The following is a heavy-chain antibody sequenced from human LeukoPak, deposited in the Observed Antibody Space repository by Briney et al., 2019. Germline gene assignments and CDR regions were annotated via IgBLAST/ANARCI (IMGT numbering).Heavy chain of an antibody. Sequence: SETLSLTCTVPGGSISSSSYYWGWIRQPPGKGLEWIGSIYYSGSTYYNPSLKSRVTMSVDTSKNQFSLKLSSVTAADTAVYFCARHAEVSCGGDCSSLDQWGQGTLVTVSS. V-gene: IGHV4-39*01. CDR2: IYYSGST. CDR1: GGSISSSSYY. J-gene: IGHJ4*02. CDR3: ARHAEVSCGGDCSSLDQ. D-gene: IGHD2-21*02.